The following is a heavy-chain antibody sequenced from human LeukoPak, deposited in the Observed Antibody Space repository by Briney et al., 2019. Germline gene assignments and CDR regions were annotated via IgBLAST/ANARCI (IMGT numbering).Heavy chain of an antibody. CDR1: GGTFSSYA. CDR2: IIPIFGTA. J-gene: IGHJ4*02. V-gene: IGHV1-69*13. D-gene: IGHD6-6*01. CDR3: ARLSPSIAARRPIYYFDY. Sequence: ASVKVSRKASGGTFSSYAISWVRQAPGQGLEWMGGIIPIFGTANYAQKFQGRVTITADESTSTAYMELSSLRSEDTAVYYCARLSPSIAARRPIYYFDYWGQGTLVTVSS.